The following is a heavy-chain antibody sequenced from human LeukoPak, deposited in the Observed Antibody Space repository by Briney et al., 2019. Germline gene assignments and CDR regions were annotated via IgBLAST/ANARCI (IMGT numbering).Heavy chain of an antibody. D-gene: IGHD3-22*01. J-gene: IGHJ1*01. CDR2: IKGDGKT. CDR1: GFTFSSCW. CDR3: ARAPSEIGGYYPEYFRH. V-gene: IGHV3-74*01. Sequence: GVSLRLFCAVSGFTFSSCWMHWVRQAPGKGLVWLSRIKGDGKTNYADSVKGRFTLTSDNAKNTVSLQMNRLRDEDTGVYYCARAPSEIGGYYPEYFRHWGQGPLVTVSS.